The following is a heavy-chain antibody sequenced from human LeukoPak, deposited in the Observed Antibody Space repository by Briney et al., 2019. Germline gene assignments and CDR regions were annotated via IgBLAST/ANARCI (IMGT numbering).Heavy chain of an antibody. D-gene: IGHD3-22*01. CDR3: ARDSYYYDSSGSHSDY. J-gene: IGHJ4*02. CDR1: GGTFSSYT. CDR2: IIPILGIA. V-gene: IGHV1-69*04. Sequence: ASVKVSCKASGGTFSSYTISWVRQAPGQGLEWMGRIIPILGIANYAQKFQGRVTITADESTSTAYMELSSLRSEDTAVYYCARDSYYYDSSGSHSDYWGQGTLVTVSS.